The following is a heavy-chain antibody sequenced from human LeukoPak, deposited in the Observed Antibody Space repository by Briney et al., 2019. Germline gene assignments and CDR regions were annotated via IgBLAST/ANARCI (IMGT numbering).Heavy chain of an antibody. CDR2: INPKRGGT. Sequence: ASVKVSCKASGYTFTNYGITWVRQAPGQGLEWMGRINPKRGGTNYAQKFQGRVTLTRDTSISTAHMELSRLTSDDTAVYYCALLWFGELWTKDYWGQGTLVTVSS. CDR3: ALLWFGELWTKDY. V-gene: IGHV1-2*06. J-gene: IGHJ4*02. CDR1: GYTFTNYG. D-gene: IGHD3-10*01.